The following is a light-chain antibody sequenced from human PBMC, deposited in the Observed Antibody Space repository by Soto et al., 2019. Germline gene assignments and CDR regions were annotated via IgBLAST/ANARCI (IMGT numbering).Light chain of an antibody. V-gene: IGLV1-47*01. CDR2: SNT. CDR3: ASWDDSLSGV. Sequence: QSVLTQPPSASGTPGQRITISCSGSTSNIGRNFVYWYQQLPGSAPKLLIHSNTHRPSGVPDRFSGSKSGTSASLAISGLRSEDEADYYCASWDDSLSGVFGGGTKVTVL. CDR1: TSNIGRNF. J-gene: IGLJ3*02.